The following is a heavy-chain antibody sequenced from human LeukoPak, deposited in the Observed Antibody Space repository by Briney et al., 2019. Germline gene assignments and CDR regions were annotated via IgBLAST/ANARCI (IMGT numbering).Heavy chain of an antibody. Sequence: GRSLRLSCAASGFTFSSDGMHWVRQAPGKGLEWVAVIWYDGSNKYYADSVKGRFTISRDNSKNTLYLQMNSLRAEDTAVYYCARGYGSGNDFDYWGQGTLVTVSS. D-gene: IGHD3-10*01. CDR2: IWYDGSNK. J-gene: IGHJ4*02. V-gene: IGHV3-33*01. CDR3: ARGYGSGNDFDY. CDR1: GFTFSSDG.